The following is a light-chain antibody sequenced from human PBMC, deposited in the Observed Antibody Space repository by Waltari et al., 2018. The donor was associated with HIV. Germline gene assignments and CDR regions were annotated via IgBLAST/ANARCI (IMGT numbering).Light chain of an antibody. CDR1: SANIGAGHD. J-gene: IGLJ3*02. CDR3: QSYDSSLSGSGV. V-gene: IGLV1-40*01. CDR2: GNS. Sequence: QSVLTQPPSVPGAPGQRVTISCTGSSANIGAGHDVHWSQQLPGKAPKLLIYGNSNRPSGVPDRFSGSKSGTSASLAITGLQAEDEADYYCQSYDSSLSGSGVFGGGTKLTVL.